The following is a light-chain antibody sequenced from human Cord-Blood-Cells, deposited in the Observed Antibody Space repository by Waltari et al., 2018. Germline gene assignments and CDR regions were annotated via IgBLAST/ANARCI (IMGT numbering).Light chain of an antibody. CDR2: KIA. Sequence: DIVMTKTTLSSPVTLGQPASISCRSSHSLVHSDVNTYFGWLQQRPVQPPRLLIDKIAIRFSGVPDRVSGSVAGTDFTLKSSRVEAEDVGVYYCMQATQFPFTFGPGTKVDI. J-gene: IGKJ3*01. CDR1: HSLVHSDVNTY. V-gene: IGKV2-24*01. CDR3: MQATQFPFT.